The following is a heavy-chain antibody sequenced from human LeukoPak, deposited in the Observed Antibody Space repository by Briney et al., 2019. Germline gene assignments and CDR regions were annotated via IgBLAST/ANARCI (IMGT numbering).Heavy chain of an antibody. Sequence: GGSLRLSCAASGFTLSSYSMNWVRQAPGKGLEWVALISYDGSNKYYADSVKGRFTISRDNAKNTVYLQMNSLRPEDTSVYYCAKEPYVSHYYGSGSYRTSFFFDYWGQGTLVTVSS. V-gene: IGHV3-30*18. CDR3: AKEPYVSHYYGSGSYRTSFFFDY. J-gene: IGHJ4*02. CDR2: ISYDGSNK. CDR1: GFTLSSYS. D-gene: IGHD3-10*01.